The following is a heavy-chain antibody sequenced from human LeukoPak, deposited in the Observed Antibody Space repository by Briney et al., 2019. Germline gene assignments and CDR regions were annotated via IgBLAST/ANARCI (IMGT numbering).Heavy chain of an antibody. Sequence: GGSLRLSCAASGFTFSSYWMRWVRQAPGKGLEWVANIKQDGSEKYYVDSVKGRFTISRDNSKNTLYLQMNSLRAEDTAVYYCAKVPIYDILTGVDYWGQGTLVTVSS. CDR3: AKVPIYDILTGVDY. J-gene: IGHJ4*02. V-gene: IGHV3-7*03. CDR1: GFTFSSYW. CDR2: IKQDGSEK. D-gene: IGHD3-9*01.